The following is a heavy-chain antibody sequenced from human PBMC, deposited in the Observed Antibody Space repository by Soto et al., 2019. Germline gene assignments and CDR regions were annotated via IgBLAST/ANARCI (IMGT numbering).Heavy chain of an antibody. CDR1: GGSIGGSNYF. V-gene: IGHV4-39*07. Sequence: KTSETLSLTCTVSGGSIGGSNYFWGWIRQSPGTGLEWLGTIYSSGSTYYNPSLKSRITMSLDTSKSLVSLRLNSVTAADTAVYYCARLVGVAISPWGQGALVTVSS. CDR3: ARLVGVAISP. CDR2: IYSSGST. J-gene: IGHJ4*02. D-gene: IGHD2-21*01.